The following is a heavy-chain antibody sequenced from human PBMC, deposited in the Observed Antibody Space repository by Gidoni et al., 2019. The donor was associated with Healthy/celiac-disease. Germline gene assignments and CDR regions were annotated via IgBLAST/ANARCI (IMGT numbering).Heavy chain of an antibody. V-gene: IGHV3-53*01. J-gene: IGHJ6*02. D-gene: IGHD1-26*01. CDR2: IYSGGST. Sequence: EVQLVVSGGGLIQPGGSLRLSGAASGFTVSSNYMSWVRQAPGKGLEWVSVIYSGGSTYYADSVKGRFTISRDNSKNTLYLQMNSLRAEDTAVYYCARDWEEMGYGMDVWGQGTTVTVSS. CDR1: GFTVSSNY. CDR3: ARDWEEMGYGMDV.